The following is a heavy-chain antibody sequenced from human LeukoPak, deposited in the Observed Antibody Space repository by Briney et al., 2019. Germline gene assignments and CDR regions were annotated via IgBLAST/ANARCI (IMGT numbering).Heavy chain of an antibody. D-gene: IGHD2-2*01. CDR3: ATFSSIVVVPAAPFDY. CDR1: GYTLTELS. CDR2: FDPEDGET. V-gene: IGHV1-24*01. J-gene: IGHJ4*02. Sequence: ASVKVSCKVSGYTLTELSMHWVRQAPGKGLEWMGGFDPEDGETNYAQKFQGRVTMTEDTSTDTAYMELSSLRSEDTAVYYCATFSSIVVVPAAPFDYWGQGTLVTVSS.